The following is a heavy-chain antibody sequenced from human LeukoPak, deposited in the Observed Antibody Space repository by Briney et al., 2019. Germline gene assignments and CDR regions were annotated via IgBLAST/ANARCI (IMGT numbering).Heavy chain of an antibody. CDR3: ARDNGFWSGYGLYYYYYMDV. J-gene: IGHJ6*03. CDR2: ISSSSSTI. V-gene: IGHV3-48*01. CDR1: GFTFSSYS. Sequence: GGSLRLSCAASGFTFSSYSMNWVRQAPGKGLEWVSYISSSSSTIYYADSVKGRFTISRDNAKNSLYLQMNSLRAEDTAVYYCARDNGFWSGYGLYYYYYMDVWGKGTTVTVSS. D-gene: IGHD3-3*01.